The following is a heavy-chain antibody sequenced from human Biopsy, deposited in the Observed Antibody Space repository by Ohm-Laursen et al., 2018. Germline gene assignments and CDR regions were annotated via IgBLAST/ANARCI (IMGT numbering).Heavy chain of an antibody. V-gene: IGHV1-18*01. D-gene: IGHD3-22*01. Sequence: ASVKVFCKASGYTFPSYGISWVRQAPGQGLEWMGWISAYNGNRNYAQKFQSRVTMTTDTSTSTAYMELRSLRSDDTAMYFCAREEDNSGYDYYGMDVWGQGTTVTVSS. CDR3: AREEDNSGYDYYGMDV. J-gene: IGHJ6*02. CDR2: ISAYNGNR. CDR1: GYTFPSYG.